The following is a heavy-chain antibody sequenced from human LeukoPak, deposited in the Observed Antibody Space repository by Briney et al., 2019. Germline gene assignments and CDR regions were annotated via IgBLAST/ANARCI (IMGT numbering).Heavy chain of an antibody. CDR1: GGSISGYY. Sequence: SETLSLTCTVSGGSISGYYWSWIRQPAGKGLEWIGRIHTSGRTNYNPSLKGRVTMSVDTSKNQFSLKLSSLTAADTAVYYCARGDDSSGQGWWGQGTPVTVFS. V-gene: IGHV4-4*07. J-gene: IGHJ4*02. CDR3: ARGDDSSGQGW. CDR2: IHTSGRT. D-gene: IGHD3-22*01.